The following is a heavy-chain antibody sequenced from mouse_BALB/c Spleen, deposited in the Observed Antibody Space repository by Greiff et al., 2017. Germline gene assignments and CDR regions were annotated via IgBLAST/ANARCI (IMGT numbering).Heavy chain of an antibody. CDR1: GYTFTSYV. V-gene: IGHV1-14*01. D-gene: IGHD1-2*01. J-gene: IGHJ4*01. CDR3: ARGNGGYDYAMDY. Sequence: EVQLQESGPELVKPGASVKMSCKASGYTFTSYVMHWVKQKPGQGLEWIGYINPYNDGTKYNEKFKGKATLTSDKSSSTAYMELSSLTSEDSAVYYCARGNGGYDYAMDYWGQGTSVTVSS. CDR2: INPYNDGT.